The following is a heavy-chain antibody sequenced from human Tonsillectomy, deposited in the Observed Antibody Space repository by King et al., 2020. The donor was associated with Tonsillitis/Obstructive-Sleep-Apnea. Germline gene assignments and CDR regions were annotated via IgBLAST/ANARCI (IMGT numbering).Heavy chain of an antibody. Sequence: VQLVESVAEVKKPGESLKISCKVSGYTFTNYWIGWVRQKPGKGLDWMGIIYPGDSGTTYSPSFQGQVTISADKSTSTAYLQWSSLKASDTAMYYCASGYYYMDVWGKGTTVTVSS. CDR3: ASGYYYMDV. CDR2: IYPGDSGT. CDR1: GYTFTNYW. J-gene: IGHJ6*03. V-gene: IGHV5-51*01.